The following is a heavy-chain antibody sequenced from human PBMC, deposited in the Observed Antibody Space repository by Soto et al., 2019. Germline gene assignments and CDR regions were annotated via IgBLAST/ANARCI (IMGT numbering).Heavy chain of an antibody. D-gene: IGHD6-19*01. CDR3: ARVIPYGSGWESDS. J-gene: IGHJ5*01. CDR2: KYYIGTT. CDR1: GGSISSGGPY. Sequence: PSDTLALTCTVAGGSISSGGPYWSWIRLHPEKGLEWIGYKYYIGTTYYNPSLKSRVSISLDTSQNQFFLNLTSVTAADTAVYFCARVIPYGSGWESDSWGHGTQVPLSS. V-gene: IGHV4-31*03.